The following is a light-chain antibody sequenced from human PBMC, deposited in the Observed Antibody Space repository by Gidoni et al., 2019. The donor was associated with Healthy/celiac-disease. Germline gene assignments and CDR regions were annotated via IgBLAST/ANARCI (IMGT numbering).Light chain of an antibody. Sequence: QSVLTPPPSVSAAPGQRVTITCTGSSSNIGAGYDVHWYQQLPGTAPKLLIYGNSNRPSGVPDRFSGSKSGTSASLAITGLQAEDEADYYCQSYDSSLSAHVVFGGGTKLTVL. CDR1: SSNIGAGYD. CDR2: GNS. J-gene: IGLJ2*01. V-gene: IGLV1-40*01. CDR3: QSYDSSLSAHVV.